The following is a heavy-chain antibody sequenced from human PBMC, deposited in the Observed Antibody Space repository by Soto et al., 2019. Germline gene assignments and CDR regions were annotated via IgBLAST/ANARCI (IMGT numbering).Heavy chain of an antibody. CDR2: INHSGST. Sequence: SETLSLTCAVYGGSFSGYYWSWIRQPPGKGLEWIGEINHSGSTNYNPSLKSRVTISVDTSKNQFSLKLSSVTAADTAVYYCARGTWFGELFRLRGYYFDYWGQGTLVTVSS. D-gene: IGHD3-10*01. V-gene: IGHV4-34*01. CDR1: GGSFSGYY. J-gene: IGHJ4*02. CDR3: ARGTWFGELFRLRGYYFDY.